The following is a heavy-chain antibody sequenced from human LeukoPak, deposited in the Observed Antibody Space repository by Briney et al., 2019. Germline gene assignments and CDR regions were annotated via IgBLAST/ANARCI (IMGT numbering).Heavy chain of an antibody. CDR3: ARLAGYDFWSGYYPFDY. CDR1: GGTFSSYA. D-gene: IGHD3-3*01. CDR2: IIPIFGTA. Sequence: SVKVSCKASGGTFSSYAISWVRQAPGQGLEWMGGIIPIFGTANYAQKFQGRVTITADESTSTAYMELSSLRSEDTAVYYCARLAGYDFWSGYYPFDYWGQGTLVTVSS. J-gene: IGHJ4*02. V-gene: IGHV1-69*13.